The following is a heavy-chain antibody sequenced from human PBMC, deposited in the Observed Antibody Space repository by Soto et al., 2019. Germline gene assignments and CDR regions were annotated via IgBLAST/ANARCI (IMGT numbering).Heavy chain of an antibody. D-gene: IGHD1-7*01. Sequence: GGSLRLSCATSGLTFSNYAMSWVRQAPGGGLEWVSSMSGSSSTTYYADSVRGRFTISRDRSKNTLYLQMSSLSAEDTALYYCAKNQERELPRVIDFWGQGTLGTVAS. CDR3: AKNQERELPRVIDF. J-gene: IGHJ4*02. V-gene: IGHV3-23*01. CDR2: MSGSSSTT. CDR1: GLTFSNYA.